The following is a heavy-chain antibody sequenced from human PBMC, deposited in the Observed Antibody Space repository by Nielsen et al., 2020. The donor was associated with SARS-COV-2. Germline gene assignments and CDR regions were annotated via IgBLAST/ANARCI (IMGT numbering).Heavy chain of an antibody. CDR1: GGSISSYY. D-gene: IGHD4-17*01. CDR3: ARHAPYGDYGYYYGMDV. V-gene: IGHV4-59*08. Sequence: SETLSLTCTVSGGSISSYYWSWIRQPPGKGLEWIGYIYYSGSTNYNPSLKSRVTISVDTSKNQFSLKLSSVTAADTAVYYCARHAPYGDYGYYYGMDVWGQGTTVTVSS. CDR2: IYYSGST. J-gene: IGHJ6*02.